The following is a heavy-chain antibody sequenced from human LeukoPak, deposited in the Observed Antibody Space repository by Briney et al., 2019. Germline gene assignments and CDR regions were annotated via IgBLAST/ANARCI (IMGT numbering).Heavy chain of an antibody. CDR2: IGTAGDT. Sequence: GGSLRLSCAASGFTFINYDMHWVRQATGKGLEWVSGIGTAGDTYYIGSVKGRFTISRENAKNSLYLQMNSLRAGDTAVYYCARAVAGTSWFDPWGQGTLVTVSS. CDR1: GFTFINYD. CDR3: ARAVAGTSWFDP. V-gene: IGHV3-13*01. D-gene: IGHD6-19*01. J-gene: IGHJ5*02.